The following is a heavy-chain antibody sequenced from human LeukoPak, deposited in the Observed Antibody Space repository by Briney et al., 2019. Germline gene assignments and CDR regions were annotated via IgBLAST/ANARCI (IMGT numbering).Heavy chain of an antibody. CDR2: IFYSGST. V-gene: IGHV4-61*05. CDR1: GGSISSSSYY. J-gene: IGHJ4*02. D-gene: IGHD1-1*01. CDR3: ARAPYSWNDVGLDY. Sequence: SETLSLTRTVSGGSISSSSYYWGRIRQSPGKGLESIGYIFYSGSTNYNPSLKSRVTISVDTSNNQFSLKLSSVTAADTAVYYCARAPYSWNDVGLDYWGQGTLVTVSS.